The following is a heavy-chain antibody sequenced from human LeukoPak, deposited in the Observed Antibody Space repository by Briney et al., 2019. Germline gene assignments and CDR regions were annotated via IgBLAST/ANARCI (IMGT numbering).Heavy chain of an antibody. CDR3: ARDAGEYCSSTNCYASHY. CDR2: INPHSGGT. CDR1: GYTFTGYY. J-gene: IGHJ4*02. Sequence: GASVKVSCKASGYTFTGYYTHWVRQAPGQGLEWMGWINPHSGGTNYAQKFQGGVTMTRDTSITTAYMELSSLRSDDTAVYYCARDAGEYCSSTNCYASHYWGQGTLVTVSS. V-gene: IGHV1-2*02. D-gene: IGHD2-2*01.